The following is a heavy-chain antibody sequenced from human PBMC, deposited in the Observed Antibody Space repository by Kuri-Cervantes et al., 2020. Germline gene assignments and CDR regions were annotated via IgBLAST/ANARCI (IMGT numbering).Heavy chain of an antibody. CDR1: GLTFSSYA. D-gene: IGHD3-3*01. V-gene: IGHV3-23*01. J-gene: IGHJ6*02. CDR3: AKGSRITTHYYYYYGMDV. CDR2: ISGSGGST. Sequence: GSLKISCAASGLTFSSYAMSWVRQAPGKGLEWVSAISGSGGSTYYADSVKGRFTISRDNSKNTLYLQMNSLRAEDTAVYYCAKGSRITTHYYYYYGMDVWGQGTTVTVSS.